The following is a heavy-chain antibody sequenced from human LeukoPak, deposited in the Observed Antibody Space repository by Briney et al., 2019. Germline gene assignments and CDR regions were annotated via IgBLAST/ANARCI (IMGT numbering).Heavy chain of an antibody. CDR1: GFTFSSYA. Sequence: GGSLRLSCAASGFTFSSYAMSWVRQAPGKGLEWVSAISGSGGSTYYADSVKGRFPISRDNSKNTLYLQMNSLRAEDTAVYYCARGHGSGSYDYWGQGTLVTVSS. J-gene: IGHJ4*02. CDR2: ISGSGGST. V-gene: IGHV3-23*01. CDR3: ARGHGSGSYDY. D-gene: IGHD3-10*01.